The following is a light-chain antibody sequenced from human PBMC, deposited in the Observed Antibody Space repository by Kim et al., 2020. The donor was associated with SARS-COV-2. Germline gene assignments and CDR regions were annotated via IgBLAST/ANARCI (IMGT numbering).Light chain of an antibody. CDR3: SSYTSSSTRV. J-gene: IGLJ3*02. Sequence: QSALTQPPSASGSPGQSVTISCTGTSSDIGGYKYVSWYQQHPGKAPKLMIYEVNKRPSGVSNRFSGSKSGNTASLTISGLQAEDEADYYCSSYTSSSTRVFGGGTQLTVL. CDR2: EVN. V-gene: IGLV2-14*01. CDR1: SSDIGGYKY.